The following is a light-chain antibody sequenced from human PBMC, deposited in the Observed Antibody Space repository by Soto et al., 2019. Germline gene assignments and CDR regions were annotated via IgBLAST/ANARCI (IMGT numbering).Light chain of an antibody. CDR2: DAS. Sequence: DIQMTQSPPTLSASVGDRVTITCRASQPISSWLAWYHQKPGKAPKLLIYDASNLESGVPSRFSGSGSGTEFTLTISGLQPGDSATYYCQQYNSYSPTFGQGTKVDIK. CDR1: QPISSW. J-gene: IGKJ1*01. V-gene: IGKV1-5*01. CDR3: QQYNSYSPT.